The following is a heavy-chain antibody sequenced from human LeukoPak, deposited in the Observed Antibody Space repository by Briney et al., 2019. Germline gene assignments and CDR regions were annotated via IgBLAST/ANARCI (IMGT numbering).Heavy chain of an antibody. D-gene: IGHD3-10*01. J-gene: IGHJ4*02. Sequence: PGGSLRLSCAASGFTFSSYAMSWVRQAPGKGLEWVAVISYDGSNKYYADSVKGRFTISRDNSKNTLYLQMNSLRAEDTAVYYCMVRGSKLDFDYWGQGTLVTVSS. CDR3: MVRGSKLDFDY. CDR1: GFTFSSYA. CDR2: ISYDGSNK. V-gene: IGHV3-30-3*01.